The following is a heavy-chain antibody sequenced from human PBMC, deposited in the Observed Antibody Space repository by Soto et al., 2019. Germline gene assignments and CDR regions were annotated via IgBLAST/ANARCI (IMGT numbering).Heavy chain of an antibody. D-gene: IGHD1-26*01. CDR1: GGSISSGGYS. CDR2: IYHSGGT. Sequence: LSLTCAVSGGSISSGGYSWSWIRQPPGKGLEWIGYIYHSGGTYYNPSLKSRVTISVDRSKNQFSLKLSSVTAADTAVYYCARGTGSGTQDFDYWGQGTLVTVSS. J-gene: IGHJ4*02. V-gene: IGHV4-30-2*01. CDR3: ARGTGSGTQDFDY.